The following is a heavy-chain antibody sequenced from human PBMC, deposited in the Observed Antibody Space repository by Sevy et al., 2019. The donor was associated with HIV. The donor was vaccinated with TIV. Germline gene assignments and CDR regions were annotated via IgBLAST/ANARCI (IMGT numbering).Heavy chain of an antibody. Sequence: GGSLRLSCAASGFTFSSYAMHWVRQAPGKGLEWVAVISYDGSNKYDADSVEGRFTISRDNSKNTLYLQMNSLRAEDTAVYYCARDLGYCSSTSCPGHWFDPWGQGTLVTVSS. CDR2: ISYDGSNK. J-gene: IGHJ5*02. CDR1: GFTFSSYA. CDR3: ARDLGYCSSTSCPGHWFDP. D-gene: IGHD2-2*01. V-gene: IGHV3-30*04.